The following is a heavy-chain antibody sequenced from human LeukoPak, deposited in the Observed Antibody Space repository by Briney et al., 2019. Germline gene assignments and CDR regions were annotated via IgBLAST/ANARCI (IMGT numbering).Heavy chain of an antibody. V-gene: IGHV4-34*01. CDR3: ARSHYEDSSGFYYRRYYFDY. CDR1: DGSFSGYY. J-gene: IGHJ4*02. CDR2: INHSGST. Sequence: SETLSLTCAVYDGSFSGYYWSWVRQTPGKGLEWIGEINHSGSTNSNPSLKSRVTLSVDSSKNQFSLKLSSVTAADTAVYYCARSHYEDSSGFYYRRYYFDYWGQGTLVTVSS. D-gene: IGHD3-22*01.